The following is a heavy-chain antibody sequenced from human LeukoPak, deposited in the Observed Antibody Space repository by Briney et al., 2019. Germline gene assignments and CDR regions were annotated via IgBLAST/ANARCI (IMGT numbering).Heavy chain of an antibody. CDR3: ARLIYSTGYPNWFDP. J-gene: IGHJ5*02. Sequence: SETLSLTCTVSGGSISSNDYYWGWVRQPPGKGLEWNGSIYYSGSTYYNPSLKSRVTISVDTSKNQFSLKLSSVTAADTAVYYCARLIYSTGYPNWFDPWGQGTLVSVSS. V-gene: IGHV4-39*01. CDR2: IYYSGST. CDR1: GGSISSNDYY. D-gene: IGHD2-8*02.